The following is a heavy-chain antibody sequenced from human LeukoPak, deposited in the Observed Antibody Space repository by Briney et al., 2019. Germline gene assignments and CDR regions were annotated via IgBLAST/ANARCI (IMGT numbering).Heavy chain of an antibody. CDR1: GGSISSGGYS. Sequence: PSQTLSLTCAVSGGSISSGGYSWSWIRQPPGKGLEWIGYIYHSGSTYYNPSLKSRVTISVDTSKNQFSLKLSSVTAADTAVYYCARLEGSGWPLNWGQGTLVTVSS. V-gene: IGHV4-30-2*01. J-gene: IGHJ4*02. CDR2: IYHSGST. CDR3: ARLEGSGWPLN. D-gene: IGHD6-19*01.